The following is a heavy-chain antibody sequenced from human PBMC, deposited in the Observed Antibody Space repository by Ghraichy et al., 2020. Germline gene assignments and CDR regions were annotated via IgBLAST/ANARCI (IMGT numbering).Heavy chain of an antibody. D-gene: IGHD1-26*01. CDR3: ARASSSSIVGATTIWYFDL. CDR2: IIPIFGTA. V-gene: IGHV1-69*06. J-gene: IGHJ2*01. Sequence: SVKVSCKASGGTFSSYAISWVRQAPGQGLEWMGGIIPIFGTANYAQKFQGRVTITADKSTSTAYMELSSLRSEDTAVYYCARASSSSIVGATTIWYFDLWGRGTLVTVSS. CDR1: GGTFSSYA.